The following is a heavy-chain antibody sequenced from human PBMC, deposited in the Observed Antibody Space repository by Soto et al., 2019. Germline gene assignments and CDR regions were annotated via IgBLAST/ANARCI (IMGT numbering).Heavy chain of an antibody. CDR1: GFTFSDYY. Sequence: PGGSLRLSCAASGFTFSDYYMRWIRQAPGKGLEWVSYISSSSSYTNYADSVKGRFTISRDNAKNSLYLQMNSLRAEDTAVYYCARVGYCSSTSCYESLDYWGQGTLVTVSS. J-gene: IGHJ4*02. D-gene: IGHD2-2*01. V-gene: IGHV3-11*06. CDR3: ARVGYCSSTSCYESLDY. CDR2: ISSSSSYT.